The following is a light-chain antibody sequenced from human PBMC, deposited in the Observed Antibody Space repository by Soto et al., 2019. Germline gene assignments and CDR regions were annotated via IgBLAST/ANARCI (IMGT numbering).Light chain of an antibody. CDR1: QSDSSY. V-gene: IGKV3-11*01. J-gene: IGKJ1*01. CDR2: EAS. CDR3: QQRSDWPWT. Sequence: IVLSQSRATLSVSRGERATLSCRAFQSDSSYLACYHQNPGQAPRLHMYEASTRATGIPARFSGGGSGKDFTLTISSVEPEDFAVYYCQQRSDWPWTFGQGTKVDI.